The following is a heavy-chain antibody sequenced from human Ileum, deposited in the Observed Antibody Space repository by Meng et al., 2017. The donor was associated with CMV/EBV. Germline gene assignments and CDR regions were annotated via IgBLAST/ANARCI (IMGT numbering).Heavy chain of an antibody. V-gene: IGHV3-30-3*01. CDR1: GFTFRSYA. CDR2: ISYDGSNK. D-gene: IGHD3-10*01. J-gene: IGHJ3*02. Sequence: SGFTFRSYAMHWVRQAPGKGLEWVAVISYDGSNKYYADSVKGRFTISRDNSKNTLYLQMNSLRAEDTAVYYCASSPSGGAGGGAFDIWGQGTMVTVSS. CDR3: ASSPSGGAGGGAFDI.